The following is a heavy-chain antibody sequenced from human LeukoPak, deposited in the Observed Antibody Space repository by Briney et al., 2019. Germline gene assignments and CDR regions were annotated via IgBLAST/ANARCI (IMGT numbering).Heavy chain of an antibody. J-gene: IGHJ4*02. V-gene: IGHV3-7*01. CDR3: ARDYDSSGYDSRLEY. CDR1: GFTFCRYS. D-gene: IGHD3-22*01. CDR2: IKQDRAER. Sequence: GGYLRRYCAASGFTFCRYSMSWVRQAPGKGLEWGANIKQDRAERNLVDSVKGRFTTYRDNGTNYLVLHMNRLGDDDTALYFCARDYDSSGYDSRLEYWGQGTLVTVSS.